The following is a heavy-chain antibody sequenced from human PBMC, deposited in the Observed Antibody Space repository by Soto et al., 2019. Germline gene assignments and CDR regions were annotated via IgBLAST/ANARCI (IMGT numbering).Heavy chain of an antibody. CDR3: ARDHEVIAAAGIVDWFDP. CDR1: GGTFSSYT. J-gene: IGHJ5*02. D-gene: IGHD6-13*01. Sequence: ASVKVSCKASGGTFSSYTISWVRQAPGQGLEWMGRIIPILGIANYAQKFQGRVTITADKSTSTAYMELSSLRSEDTAVYYCARDHEVIAAAGIVDWFDPWGQGTLVTVSS. V-gene: IGHV1-69*04. CDR2: IIPILGIA.